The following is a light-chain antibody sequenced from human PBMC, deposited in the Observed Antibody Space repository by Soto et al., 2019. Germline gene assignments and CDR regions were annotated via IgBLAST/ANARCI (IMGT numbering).Light chain of an antibody. CDR1: QTIGSTY. V-gene: IGKV3-20*01. CDR3: QQYASSPLLT. Sequence: EIVLTQSPGTLSLSPGETATLSCRASQTIGSTYLAWYQQKPGQAPRLLIFGSSNRATGIPDRFSGSGSGTDFTLSISRLEPEDFAVYYCQQYASSPLLTFGGGTEVEIK. J-gene: IGKJ4*01. CDR2: GSS.